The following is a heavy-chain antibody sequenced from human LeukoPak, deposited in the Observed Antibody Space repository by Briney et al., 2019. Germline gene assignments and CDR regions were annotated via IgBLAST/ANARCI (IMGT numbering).Heavy chain of an antibody. CDR2: IYYSGST. Sequence: PSETLSLTCTVSGGSISSYYWSWIRQPPGKGLEWIGYIYYSGSTNYNPSLKSRVTISVDTSKNQFSLKLSSVTAADTAVYYCARDSLDGGNHSRFDYWGQGTLVTVSS. CDR1: GGSISSYY. V-gene: IGHV4-59*01. CDR3: ARDSLDGGNHSRFDY. J-gene: IGHJ4*02. D-gene: IGHD4-23*01.